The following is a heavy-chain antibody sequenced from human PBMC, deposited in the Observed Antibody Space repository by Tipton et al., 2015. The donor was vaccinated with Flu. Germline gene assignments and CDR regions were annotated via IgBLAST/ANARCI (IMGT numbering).Heavy chain of an antibody. CDR2: INHSGST. D-gene: IGHD3-3*01. J-gene: IGHJ5*02. V-gene: IGHV4-34*01. CDR3: ARKDDFWFHIWEGGWFDP. CDR1: GGSFSGYY. Sequence: TLSLTCAVYGGSFSGYYWSWIRQPPGKGLEWIGEINHSGSTNYNPSLKSRVTISVDTSKNQFSLKLSSVTAADTAVYYCARKDDFWFHIWEGGWFDPWGQGTLVPVSS.